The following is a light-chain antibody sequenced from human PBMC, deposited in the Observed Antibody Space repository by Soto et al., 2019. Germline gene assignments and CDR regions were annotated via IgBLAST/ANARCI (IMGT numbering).Light chain of an antibody. V-gene: IGKV1-39*01. CDR3: QQSYGTPIT. CDR1: QSIASY. CDR2: AAY. Sequence: DIQMTQSPSSLSASVGDRVTITCRASQSIASYLNWYQQKPGKAPKILIYAAYSLQSGVPSKFSGSGSGTAFTLIISSLQPEDFATDFCQQSYGTPITFGQGTRLE. J-gene: IGKJ5*01.